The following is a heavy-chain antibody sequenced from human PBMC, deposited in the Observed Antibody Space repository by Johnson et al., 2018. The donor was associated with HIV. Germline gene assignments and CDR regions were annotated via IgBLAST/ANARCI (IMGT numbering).Heavy chain of an antibody. D-gene: IGHD6-19*01. CDR1: AFTFISYA. J-gene: IGHJ3*02. V-gene: IGHV3-30*14. CDR2: IRYDGSNK. Sequence: QVQLVASGGAVVPTGRSLSLSCASSAFTFISYAMHWVRQAPAKGLEWVAFIRYDGSNKYYADSVKGRFTISRDNSKNTLYLQMGSLRVEDMATYYCARARAKVVAGLDAFDIWGQGTMVTVSS. CDR3: ARARAKVVAGLDAFDI.